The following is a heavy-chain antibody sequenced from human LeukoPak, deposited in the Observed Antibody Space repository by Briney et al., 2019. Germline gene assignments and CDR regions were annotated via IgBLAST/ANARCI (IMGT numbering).Heavy chain of an antibody. D-gene: IGHD4-17*01. V-gene: IGHV3-30*18. CDR2: ISYDGSNK. J-gene: IGHJ4*02. Sequence: GGSLRLSCAASGLTFSSYGMHWVRQAPGKGLEWVAVISYDGSNKYYADSVKGRFTISRDNSKNTLYLQMNSLRAEDTAVYYCAKCLGTYGDYPFDYWGQGTLVTVSS. CDR3: AKCLGTYGDYPFDY. CDR1: GLTFSSYG.